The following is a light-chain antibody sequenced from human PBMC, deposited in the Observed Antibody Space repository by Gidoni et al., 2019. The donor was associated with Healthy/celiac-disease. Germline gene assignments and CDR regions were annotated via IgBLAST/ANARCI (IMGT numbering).Light chain of an antibody. CDR1: QIVSSSY. CDR3: QQYGSSPPLT. CDR2: DAS. Sequence: IVLTQSPATLSLSPGERATLSCGASQIVSSSYLAWYQQKPGLAPRLLIYDASSRATGIPDRFSGSGSGTDFTLTISRLEPEDFAVYYCQQYGSSPPLTFGGGTKVEIK. V-gene: IGKV3D-20*01. J-gene: IGKJ4*01.